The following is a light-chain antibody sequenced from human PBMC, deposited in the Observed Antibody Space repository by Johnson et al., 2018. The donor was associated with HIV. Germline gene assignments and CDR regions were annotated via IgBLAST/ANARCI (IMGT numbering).Light chain of an antibody. J-gene: IGLJ1*01. CDR1: SSNIGSNY. Sequence: QSVLTQPPSVSAAPGQKVTISCSGSSSNIGSNYVSWYQQLPGTAPKLLIYENNRRPSGTPDRFSGSKSGTSATLGITGLQTGDEADYYCGTWDSSLNSYGLGSGTKVTVL. CDR3: GTWDSSLNSYG. CDR2: ENN. V-gene: IGLV1-51*02.